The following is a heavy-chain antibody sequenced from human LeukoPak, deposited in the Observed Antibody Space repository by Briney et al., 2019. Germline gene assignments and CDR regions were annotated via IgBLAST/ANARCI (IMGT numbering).Heavy chain of an antibody. Sequence: ASVKVSCKASGYTFNSYGFSWVRQAPGQGPEWVGWISNYNGDTRYAQKFQGRVTMTTDTSTRTSNMELSSLRSEDTAVYYCARALAAAAGYYYYYYMDVWGKGTTVTVSS. CDR3: ARALAAAAGYYYYYYMDV. J-gene: IGHJ6*03. V-gene: IGHV1-18*01. D-gene: IGHD6-13*01. CDR1: GYTFNSYG. CDR2: ISNYNGDT.